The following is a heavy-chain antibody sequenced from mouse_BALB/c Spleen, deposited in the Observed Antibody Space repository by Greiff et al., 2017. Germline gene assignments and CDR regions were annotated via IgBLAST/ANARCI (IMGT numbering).Heavy chain of an antibody. V-gene: IGHV1-7*01. CDR1: GYTFTSYW. D-gene: IGHD2-3*01. CDR3: ANDGYYFDY. J-gene: IGHJ2*01. Sequence: QVHVKQSGAELAKPGASVKMSCKASGYTFTSYWMHWVKQRPGQGLEWIGYINPSTGYTEYNQKFKDKATLTADKSSSTAYMQLSSLTSEASAVYYCANDGYYFDYWGQGTTLTVSS. CDR2: INPSTGYT.